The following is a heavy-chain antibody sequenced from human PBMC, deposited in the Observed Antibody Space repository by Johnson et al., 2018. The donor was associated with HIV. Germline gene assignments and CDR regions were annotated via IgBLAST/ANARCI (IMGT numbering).Heavy chain of an antibody. CDR3: ATNRGGAFDI. V-gene: IGHV3-33*01. CDR2: IWYDGSNK. D-gene: IGHD2/OR15-2a*01. Sequence: QVLLVESGGGVVQPGRSLRLSCAASGFTFSGYGMHWVRQAPGKGLEWVAVIWYDGSNKYYADSVEDRFTISRDNSKNTLYLQMNSLRAEDTAVYYCATNRGGAFDIWGQGTMVTVSS. CDR1: GFTFSGYG. J-gene: IGHJ3*02.